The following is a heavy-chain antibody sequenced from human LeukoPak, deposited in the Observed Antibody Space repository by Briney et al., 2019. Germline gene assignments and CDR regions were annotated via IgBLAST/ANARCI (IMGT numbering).Heavy chain of an antibody. D-gene: IGHD6-19*01. Sequence: GGSLRLSCAASGFTFSSYAMSWVRQAPGKGLEWVSAISGSGGSTYYAVSVKGRFTISRDNSKNTLYLQMNSLRAEDTAVYYCAKGLVAVAGTGYDWFDPWGQGTLVTVSS. CDR1: GFTFSSYA. CDR3: AKGLVAVAGTGYDWFDP. CDR2: ISGSGGST. V-gene: IGHV3-23*01. J-gene: IGHJ5*02.